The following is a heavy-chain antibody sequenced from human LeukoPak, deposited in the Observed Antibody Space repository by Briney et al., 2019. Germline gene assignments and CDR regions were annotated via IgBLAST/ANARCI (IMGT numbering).Heavy chain of an antibody. CDR1: GYIFTNYW. CDR3: ARPYYYGSYYGMDV. D-gene: IGHD3-10*01. CDR2: IYAGDSET. J-gene: IGHJ6*02. V-gene: IGHV5-51*01. Sequence: GESLKISCKGSGYIFTNYWIAWVRQMPGKGLEWMGIIYAGDSETRYSPSFQGQVTITADKSISTAYLQWSSLKASDTAMYYCARPYYYGSYYGMDVWGQGTTVAVSS.